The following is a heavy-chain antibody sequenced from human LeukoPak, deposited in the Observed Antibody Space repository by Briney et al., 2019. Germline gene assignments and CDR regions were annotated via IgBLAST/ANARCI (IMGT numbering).Heavy chain of an antibody. J-gene: IGHJ4*02. Sequence: ASVKVSCKASGYTFTGYYMHWVRQAPGQGLEWMGWINPNSGGTNYAQKFQGRVTMTRDTSTSTAYMELSRLRSDDAAVYYCARVPPRRAAHGTVFDYWGQGTLVTVSS. V-gene: IGHV1-2*02. CDR3: ARVPPRRAAHGTVFDY. CDR1: GYTFTGYY. CDR2: INPNSGGT. D-gene: IGHD6-13*01.